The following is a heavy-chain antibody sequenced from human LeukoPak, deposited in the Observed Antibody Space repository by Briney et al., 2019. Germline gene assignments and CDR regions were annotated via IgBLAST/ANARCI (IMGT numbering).Heavy chain of an antibody. J-gene: IGHJ6*04. CDR3: TTRYCTNGVCPV. CDR1: GFTFDDYG. CDR2: IKTKTDGGTT. D-gene: IGHD2-8*01. V-gene: IGHV3-15*01. Sequence: GGSLRLSCAASGFTFDDYGMSWVRQAPGKGLEWVGHIKTKTDGGTTDYAAPVKGRFTISRDDSKNTLYLQMNSLKTEDTAVYYCTTRYCTNGVCPVWGKGTTVTVSS.